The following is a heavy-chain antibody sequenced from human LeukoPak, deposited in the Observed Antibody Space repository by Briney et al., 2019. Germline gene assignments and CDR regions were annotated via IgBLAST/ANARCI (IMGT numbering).Heavy chain of an antibody. D-gene: IGHD3-3*01. CDR3: ARLFGVELHHGMDV. CDR1: GFTFSSYA. CDR2: ISYDGSNK. Sequence: GGSLRLSCAASGFTFSSYAMHWVRQAPGKGLEWVAVISYDGSNKYYADSVKGRFTISRDNSKNTLYLQMNSLRAEDTAVYYCARLFGVELHHGMDVWGQGTTVTVSS. J-gene: IGHJ6*02. V-gene: IGHV3-30-3*01.